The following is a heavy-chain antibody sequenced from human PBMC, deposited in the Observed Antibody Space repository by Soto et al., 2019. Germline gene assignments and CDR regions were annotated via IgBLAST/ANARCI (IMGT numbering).Heavy chain of an antibody. J-gene: IGHJ5*02. V-gene: IGHV5-51*01. CDR1: GYSFTSSW. CDR2: IYPGDSET. Sequence: GESLKISCKGSGYSFTSSWIAWVRQMPGKGLEWMGIIYPGDSETRYSPSFQGQVTFSADKSISTAYLQWSSLKASDTAMYYCARRGNFGVNWLDPWGQGTLVTAPQ. CDR3: ARRGNFGVNWLDP. D-gene: IGHD2-8*01.